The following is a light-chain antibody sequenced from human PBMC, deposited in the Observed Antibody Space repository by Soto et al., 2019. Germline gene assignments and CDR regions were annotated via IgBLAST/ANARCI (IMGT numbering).Light chain of an antibody. Sequence: EIVLTQSPATLSLSPGERATLSCRASQSVSSYLAWYQQKPGQAPKLLIYDSSNRATGIPARFSGSGSGTDFTLTSSSLEAADFAVYYCQPRSNWPPITFGPGTRLDIK. V-gene: IGKV3-11*01. J-gene: IGKJ5*01. CDR1: QSVSSY. CDR2: DSS. CDR3: QPRSNWPPIT.